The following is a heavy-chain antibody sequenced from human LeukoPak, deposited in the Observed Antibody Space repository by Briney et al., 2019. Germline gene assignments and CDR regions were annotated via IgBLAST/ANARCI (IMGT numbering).Heavy chain of an antibody. Sequence: SETLSLTCTVSGGSISSSSYYWGWIRQPPGKGLEWIGSIYYSGSTYYNPSLKSRVTISVDTSKNQFSLKLSSVTAADTAVYYCARAFYYDSSGYYPNFDYWGQGTLVTVSS. V-gene: IGHV4-39*07. J-gene: IGHJ4*02. CDR2: IYYSGST. CDR1: GGSISSSSYY. CDR3: ARAFYYDSSGYYPNFDY. D-gene: IGHD3-22*01.